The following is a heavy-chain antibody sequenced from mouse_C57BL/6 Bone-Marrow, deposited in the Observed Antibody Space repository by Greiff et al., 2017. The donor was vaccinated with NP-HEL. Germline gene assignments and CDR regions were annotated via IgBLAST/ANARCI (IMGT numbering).Heavy chain of an antibody. J-gene: IGHJ3*01. CDR1: GFTFSDFY. CDR2: SRNKANDDTT. Sequence: EVNVVESGGGLVQSGRSLRLSCATSGFTFSDFYMEWVRQAPGKGLEWIAASRNKANDDTTEYSASVKGRFIVSRDTSQSILYLQMNALRAEDTAIYYCARDAGGGLLIWFAYWGQGTLVTVSA. V-gene: IGHV7-1*01. D-gene: IGHD1-1*01. CDR3: ARDAGGGLLIWFAY.